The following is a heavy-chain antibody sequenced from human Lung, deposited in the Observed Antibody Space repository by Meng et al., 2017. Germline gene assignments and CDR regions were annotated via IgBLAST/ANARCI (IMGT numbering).Heavy chain of an antibody. V-gene: IGHV1-18*04. CDR2: LGAHDGDR. CDR3: ARGTPGRSYSDF. D-gene: IGHD3-10*01. CDR1: DYTFTGYG. Sequence: QLHPVQSGAEVKKPGALAKASCKSSDYTFTGYGVSWVRQAPGQGLEWMAWLGAHDGDRSHAPRFQGRVTVTADRLTATSFMELRNLRYDDTAVYYCARGTPGRSYSDFWGQGTLVTVSS. J-gene: IGHJ4*02.